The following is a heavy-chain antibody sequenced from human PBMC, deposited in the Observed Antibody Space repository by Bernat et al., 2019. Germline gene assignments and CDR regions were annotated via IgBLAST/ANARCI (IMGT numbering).Heavy chain of an antibody. V-gene: IGHV3-23*01. Sequence: EVQLLESGGGLVQPGGSLRLSCAASGFTFSSYAMSWVRQAPGKGLEWVSAISGSGGSTYYADSMKGRFTISRDNSKNTLYLQMNSLRAEDTAVYYCAKGFKEQLVRTDLDYWGQGTLVTVSS. CDR2: ISGSGGST. J-gene: IGHJ4*02. D-gene: IGHD6-13*01. CDR3: AKGFKEQLVRTDLDY. CDR1: GFTFSSYA.